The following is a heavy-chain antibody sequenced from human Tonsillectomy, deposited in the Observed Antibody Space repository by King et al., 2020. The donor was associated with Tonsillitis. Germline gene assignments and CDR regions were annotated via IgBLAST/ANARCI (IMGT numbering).Heavy chain of an antibody. Sequence: VQLVQSGAEVKKPGSSVKVSCKASGGTFSSYAINWVRQAPGQGLEWMGGIIPIFGTANYAQKFQGRVTITADESTSTAYMELSSLRSEDTAVYYCTSRGYSYGYQAYYYYGMDVWGQGTTVTVSS. CDR3: TSRGYSYGYQAYYYYGMDV. CDR1: GGTFSSYA. CDR2: IIPIFGTA. D-gene: IGHD5-18*01. V-gene: IGHV1-69*12. J-gene: IGHJ6*02.